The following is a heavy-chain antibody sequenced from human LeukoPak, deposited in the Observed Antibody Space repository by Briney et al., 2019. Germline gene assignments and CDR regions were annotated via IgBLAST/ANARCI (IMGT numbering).Heavy chain of an antibody. CDR3: AKGWVVRGVTLSRSRYYYYYGMDV. V-gene: IGHV3-23*01. D-gene: IGHD3-10*01. CDR1: GFTFSSYA. CDR2: ISGSGGST. Sequence: GGSLRLSCAASGFTFSSYAVSWVRQAPGKGLEWVSAISGSGGSTYYADSVKGRFTISRDNSKNTLYLQMNSLRAEDTAVYYCAKGWVVRGVTLSRSRYYYYYGMDVWGQGTTVTVSS. J-gene: IGHJ6*02.